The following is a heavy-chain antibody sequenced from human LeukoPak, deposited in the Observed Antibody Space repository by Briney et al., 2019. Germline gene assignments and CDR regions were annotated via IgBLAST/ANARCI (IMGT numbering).Heavy chain of an antibody. Sequence: SETLSLTCTVSGGSISSYYWSWLRQPPGKGLEWIGYIYYSGSTNYNPSLKRRVTISVDTSKNQFSLKLSSVTAADTAVYYCASYDSSGYHPDYWGQGTLVTVSS. V-gene: IGHV4-59*01. CDR2: IYYSGST. CDR3: ASYDSSGYHPDY. CDR1: GGSISSYY. D-gene: IGHD3-22*01. J-gene: IGHJ4*02.